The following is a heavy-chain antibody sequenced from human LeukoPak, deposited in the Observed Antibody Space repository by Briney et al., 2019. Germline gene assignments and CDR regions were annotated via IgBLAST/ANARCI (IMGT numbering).Heavy chain of an antibody. D-gene: IGHD4-23*01. CDR1: GGSISSYY. CDR2: INHSGST. CDR3: ARDYGGNSDLGYFDY. V-gene: IGHV4-34*01. Sequence: PSETLSLTCTVSGGSISSYYWSWIRQPPGKGLEWIGEINHSGSTNYNPSLKSRVTISVDTSKNQFSLKLSSVTAADTAVYYCARDYGGNSDLGYFDYWGQGTLVTVSS. J-gene: IGHJ4*02.